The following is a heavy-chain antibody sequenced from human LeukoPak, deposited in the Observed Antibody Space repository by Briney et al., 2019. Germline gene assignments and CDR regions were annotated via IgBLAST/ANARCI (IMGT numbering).Heavy chain of an antibody. Sequence: GASVKVSCKASGYTFTNYDINWVRQAAGQGREWMGWMNPKTGNTGYAQNFQGRVTMTRDTSEDTAYMELSSLRSEDTAMYYCARGPALHKNWVGGRWFDPWGQGTLVTVSS. J-gene: IGHJ5*02. CDR1: GYTFTNYD. CDR2: MNPKTGNT. V-gene: IGHV1-8*01. D-gene: IGHD3-16*01. CDR3: ARGPALHKNWVGGRWFDP.